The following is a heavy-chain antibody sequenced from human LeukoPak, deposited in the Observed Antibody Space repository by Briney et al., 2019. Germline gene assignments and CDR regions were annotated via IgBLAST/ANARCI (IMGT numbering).Heavy chain of an antibody. Sequence: PSETLSLTCTVSAYSISNGFVWGWIRQPPGKGLEWIASIYHSGTTYYNPSLKSRVTVSVDTSKNQFSLRLSSVTAADTAVYYCTRLSHVAGAPKVSWFDPWGQGTLVTVSS. CDR1: AYSISNGFV. CDR3: TRLSHVAGAPKVSWFDP. D-gene: IGHD1-26*01. J-gene: IGHJ5*02. V-gene: IGHV4-38-2*02. CDR2: IYHSGTT.